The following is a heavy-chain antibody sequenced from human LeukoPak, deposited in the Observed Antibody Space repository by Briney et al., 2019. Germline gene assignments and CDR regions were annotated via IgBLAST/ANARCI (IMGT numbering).Heavy chain of an antibody. V-gene: IGHV1-69*13. D-gene: IGHD6-13*01. CDR2: IIPIFGTA. Sequence: SVKVSCKASGYTFASCDISWVRQAPGQGLEWMGGIIPIFGTANYAQKFQGRVTITADESTSTAYMELSSLRSEDTAVYYCARDPGIAAAGQNWGQGTLVTVSS. J-gene: IGHJ4*02. CDR1: GYTFASCD. CDR3: ARDPGIAAAGQN.